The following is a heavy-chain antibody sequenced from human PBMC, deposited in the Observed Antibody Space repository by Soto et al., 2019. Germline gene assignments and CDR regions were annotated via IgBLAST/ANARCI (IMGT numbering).Heavy chain of an antibody. J-gene: IGHJ5*02. CDR1: GYTFSTHG. Sequence: QVQLVQSGAEVKKPGASVKVSCKASGYTFSTHGIRWVRQVPGQGLEWMGWVRGDNGHRNYAQSRQGRVTMTTDTSTNTAYMEPRSLRSDDTAVYYCARDLGYCRSGTCYREWFDPWGQGTLVSVSS. CDR2: VRGDNGHR. D-gene: IGHD2-15*01. CDR3: ARDLGYCRSGTCYREWFDP. V-gene: IGHV1-18*01.